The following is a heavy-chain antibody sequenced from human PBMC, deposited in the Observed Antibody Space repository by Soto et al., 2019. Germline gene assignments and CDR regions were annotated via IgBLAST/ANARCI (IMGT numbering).Heavy chain of an antibody. J-gene: IGHJ6*04. D-gene: IGHD2-15*01. CDR2: IYYSGST. CDR3: ATKTGGG. V-gene: IGHV4-39*01. CDR1: GGSISSSRYY. Sequence: PSETLSLTCTVSGGSISSSRYYWGWVRQPPGKGLEWIGSIYYSGSTYYNASLKSRVTISVDTSKNQFSLKLSSVTAADTAVYYCATKTGGGWGKGTTVTVSS.